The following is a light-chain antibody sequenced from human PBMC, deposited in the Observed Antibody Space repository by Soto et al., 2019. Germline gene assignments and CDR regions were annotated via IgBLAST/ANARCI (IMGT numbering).Light chain of an antibody. CDR3: QQYNVWPRT. J-gene: IGKJ1*01. V-gene: IGKV3D-15*01. CDR1: QSVSSK. Sequence: EIVMTQSPATLSVSPGEGATLSCRASQSVSSKLAWYQQKPGQAPRLLIYDASSRATGIPDRFSGGGSGTDFTLTISSLQSEDFAVYYCQQYNVWPRTFGQGTKVDIK. CDR2: DAS.